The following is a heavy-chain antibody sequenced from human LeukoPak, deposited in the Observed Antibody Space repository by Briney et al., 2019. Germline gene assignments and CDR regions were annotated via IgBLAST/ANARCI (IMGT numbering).Heavy chain of an antibody. Sequence: SETLSLTCAVYGGSFSGYYWSWIRQPPGKGLEWIGEINHSGSTNYNPSLKSRVTISVDTSKNQFSLKLSSVTAADTAVYYCAGDSRSDACDIWGQGTMVTVSS. CDR1: GGSFSGYY. D-gene: IGHD2-15*01. J-gene: IGHJ3*02. CDR3: AGDSRSDACDI. V-gene: IGHV4-34*01. CDR2: INHSGST.